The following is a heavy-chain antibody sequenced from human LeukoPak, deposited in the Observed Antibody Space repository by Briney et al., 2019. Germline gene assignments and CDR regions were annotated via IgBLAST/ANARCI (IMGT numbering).Heavy chain of an antibody. D-gene: IGHD6-13*01. CDR1: GYSFTSYW. Sequence: GESLEISCKGSGYSFTSYWISWVRQMPGKGLEWMGRIDPSDSYTNYSPSFQGHVTISADKSISTAYLQWSSLKASDTAMYYCARYSPPSSSSWSSDDYYGMDVWGKGTTVTVSS. CDR3: ARYSPPSSSSWSSDDYYGMDV. CDR2: IDPSDSYT. V-gene: IGHV5-10-1*01. J-gene: IGHJ6*04.